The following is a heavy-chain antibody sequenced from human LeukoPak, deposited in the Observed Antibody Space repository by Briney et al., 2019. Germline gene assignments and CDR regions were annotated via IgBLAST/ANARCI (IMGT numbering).Heavy chain of an antibody. V-gene: IGHV1-2*02. CDR1: GYTFTGYY. J-gene: IGHJ6*02. Sequence: GASVKVSCKASGYTFTGYYMHWVRQAPGQGLEWMGWINPNSGGTNYAQKFQGRVTMTRDTSISTAYMELSRLRFDDTAVYYCARGLVPPSYYGMDVWGQGTTVTVSS. D-gene: IGHD6-19*01. CDR2: INPNSGGT. CDR3: ARGLVPPSYYGMDV.